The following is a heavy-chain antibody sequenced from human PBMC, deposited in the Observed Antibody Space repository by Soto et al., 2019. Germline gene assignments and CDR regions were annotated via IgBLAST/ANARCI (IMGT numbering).Heavy chain of an antibody. J-gene: IGHJ4*02. V-gene: IGHV4-59*01. Sequence: SETPSLTCTVSGGSISSYYCSWIRQPPGKGLEWIGYIYYSGSTNYNPSLKSRVTISVDTSKNQFSLKLSSVTAADTAAYYCAGVRSGGFTYDCWGRGTMVVVAS. D-gene: IGHD2-15*01. CDR2: IYYSGST. CDR1: GGSISSYY. CDR3: AGVRSGGFTYDC.